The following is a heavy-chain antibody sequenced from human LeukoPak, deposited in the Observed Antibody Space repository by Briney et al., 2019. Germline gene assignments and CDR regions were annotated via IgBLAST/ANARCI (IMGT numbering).Heavy chain of an antibody. D-gene: IGHD3-10*01. J-gene: IGHJ4*02. Sequence: GGSLRLSCAATGFTFSSYAMHWVRQAPGRGLEYVSAISSNGGSTYYANSVKGRFTISRDNSKNTLYLQMGSLRAEDMAVCYCARARAPRYGSGSYSDYWGQGTLVTVSS. CDR2: ISSNGGST. V-gene: IGHV3-64*01. CDR1: GFTFSSYA. CDR3: ARARAPRYGSGSYSDY.